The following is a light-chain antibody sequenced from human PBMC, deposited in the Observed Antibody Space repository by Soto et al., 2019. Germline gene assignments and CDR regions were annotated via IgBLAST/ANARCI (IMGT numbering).Light chain of an antibody. J-gene: IGLJ1*01. V-gene: IGLV2-8*01. CDR2: EVN. CDR1: SSDIGAYKY. CDR3: NSYTGTSNV. Sequence: QSVLTQPPSASGSPGQSVTISCTGTSSDIGAYKYVSWYQQHPGKAPKLIIYEVNERPSGVPDRFSGSKSGNTASLTVSGLQAEDEADYYCNSYTGTSNVFGTGTKLTVL.